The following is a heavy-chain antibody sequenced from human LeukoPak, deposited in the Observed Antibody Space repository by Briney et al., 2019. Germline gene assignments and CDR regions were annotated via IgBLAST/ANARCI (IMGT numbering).Heavy chain of an antibody. J-gene: IGHJ3*02. CDR1: GYSFTSYW. CDR2: IYPGDSDT. Sequence: GESLKISCKGSGYSFTSYWIGWVRQMPGKGLEWMGIIYPGDSDTRYSPSFQGQVTISADKSISTAYLQWSSLKASDTAMYYCARHLPNPIPGIAAALREHAFDIWGQGTMVTVSS. CDR3: ARHLPNPIPGIAAALREHAFDI. D-gene: IGHD6-13*01. V-gene: IGHV5-51*01.